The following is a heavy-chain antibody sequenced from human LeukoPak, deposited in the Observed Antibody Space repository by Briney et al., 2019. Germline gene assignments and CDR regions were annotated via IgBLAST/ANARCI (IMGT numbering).Heavy chain of an antibody. CDR3: ARGIYCSGGSCTYYYGMDV. CDR2: INPNSGGT. V-gene: IGHV1-2*02. CDR1: GYTFTGYY. J-gene: IGHJ6*02. Sequence: ASVKVSCKASGYTFTGYYMHWVRQAPGQGLEWMGWINPNSGGTNYAQKFQGRVTMTRDTSISTAYMELSRLRSDDTAVYYCARGIYCSGGSCTYYYGMDVWGQGTTVTVSS. D-gene: IGHD2-15*01.